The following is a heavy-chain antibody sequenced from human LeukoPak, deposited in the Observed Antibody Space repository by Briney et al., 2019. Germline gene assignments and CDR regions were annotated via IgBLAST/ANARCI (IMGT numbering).Heavy chain of an antibody. D-gene: IGHD5-18*01. Sequence: GGSLRLSCAASGFTFDDYGMSWVRQAPGKGLEWVAVISYDGSNKYYADSVKGRFTISRDNSKNTLYLQMNSLRAEDTAVYYCATVAGTAMVTGYGMDVWGQGTTVTVSS. V-gene: IGHV3-30*03. J-gene: IGHJ6*02. CDR2: ISYDGSNK. CDR3: ATVAGTAMVTGYGMDV. CDR1: GFTFDDYG.